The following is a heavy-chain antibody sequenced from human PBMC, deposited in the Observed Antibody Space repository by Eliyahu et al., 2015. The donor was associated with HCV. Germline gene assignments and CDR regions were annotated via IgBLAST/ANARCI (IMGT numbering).Heavy chain of an antibody. V-gene: IGHV4-59*08. J-gene: IGHJ4*02. CDR1: GGSISSYY. Sequence: QVQLQESGPGLVKPSETLSLTXPVSGGSISSYYWXWIRQPPGKGLEWIGYIYYSGSTNYNPSLKSRVTISVDTSKNQFSLKLSSVTAADTAVYYCARTNGRLLMSIDYWGQGTLVTVSS. D-gene: IGHD2-15*01. CDR3: ARTNGRLLMSIDY. CDR2: IYYSGST.